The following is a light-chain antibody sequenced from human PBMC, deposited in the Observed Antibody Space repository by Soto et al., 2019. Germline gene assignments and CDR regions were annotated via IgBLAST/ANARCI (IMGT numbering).Light chain of an antibody. Sequence: QSVLTQSPSASASLGASVKLTCTLSSGHSSFAIAGHQQQPEKGPRYLMKINSDGSHSKGVGIPDRCSGSRSGAERYLTIASLQYEGEADCDCRTCGHGIRVFGGGTKLTVL. V-gene: IGLV4-69*01. CDR3: RTCGHGIRV. J-gene: IGLJ2*01. CDR2: INSDGSH. CDR1: SGHSSFA.